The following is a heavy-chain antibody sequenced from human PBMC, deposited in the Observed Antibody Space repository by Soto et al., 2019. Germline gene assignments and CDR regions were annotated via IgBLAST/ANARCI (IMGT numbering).Heavy chain of an antibody. V-gene: IGHV3-23*01. CDR3: AKDIGYCSGGSCYPIWFDP. CDR1: GFTFSSYA. J-gene: IGHJ5*02. Sequence: EVQLLESGGGLVQPGGSLRLSCAASGFTFSSYAMSWVRQAPGKGLEWVSAISGSGGSTYYADSGKGRFTICRDNSKNTLYLQMNSLRAEDTAVYYCAKDIGYCSGGSCYPIWFDPWGQGTLVTVSS. D-gene: IGHD2-15*01. CDR2: ISGSGGST.